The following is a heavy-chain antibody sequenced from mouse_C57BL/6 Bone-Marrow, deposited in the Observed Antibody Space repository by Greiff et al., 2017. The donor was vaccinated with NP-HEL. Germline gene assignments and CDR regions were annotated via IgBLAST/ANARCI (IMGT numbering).Heavy chain of an antibody. CDR3: ARSPGSTSLDY. CDR2: IHPNSGST. J-gene: IGHJ4*01. V-gene: IGHV1-64*01. D-gene: IGHD5-1*01. Sequence: QVQLQQPGAELVKPGASVKLSCKASGYTFTSYWMHWVKQRPGQGLEWIGMIHPNSGSTNYNEKFKSKATLTVDKSSSTAYMQLSSLTSEDSAVYYCARSPGSTSLDYWGQGTSVTVSS. CDR1: GYTFTSYW.